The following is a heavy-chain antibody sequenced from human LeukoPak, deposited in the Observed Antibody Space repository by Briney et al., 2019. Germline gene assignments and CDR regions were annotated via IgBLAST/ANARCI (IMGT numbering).Heavy chain of an antibody. CDR3: ASTLRFLPYRRFDY. CDR1: GGSIISSNYY. J-gene: IGHJ4*02. Sequence: SGTLSLTCSVSGGSIISSNYYWGWIRQPPGKGLEWIGSIYQSGSGSSYYNPSLKCRVTISGDTSKNQLFLRLSSVAAADTAVYYCASTLRFLPYRRFDYWGQGTLVTVPS. CDR2: IYQSGSGSS. D-gene: IGHD3-3*01. V-gene: IGHV4-39*01.